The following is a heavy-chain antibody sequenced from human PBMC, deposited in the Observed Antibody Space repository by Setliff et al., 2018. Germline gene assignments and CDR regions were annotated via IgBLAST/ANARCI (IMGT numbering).Heavy chain of an antibody. V-gene: IGHV3-30*18. CDR2: ISYDGRDK. Sequence: GGSLRLSCTVSGFTFHYFAMHWVRQAPGQGLQWVEVISYDGRDKYYADSVKGRFTVSRDNSENSLYLQMDSLRPEDTAVYYCAKREGYYGSGSPLDHWGQGALVTVSS. CDR1: GFTFHYFA. D-gene: IGHD3-10*01. CDR3: AKREGYYGSGSPLDH. J-gene: IGHJ4*02.